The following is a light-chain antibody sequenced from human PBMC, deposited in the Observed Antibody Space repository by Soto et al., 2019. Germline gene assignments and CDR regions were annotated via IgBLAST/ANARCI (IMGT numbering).Light chain of an antibody. CDR3: QQRSSWPIT. V-gene: IGKV3-11*01. CDR2: GAS. Sequence: EIVLTQSPVSLSLSPGERVTLSCRASQSVDSYLVWYQQKPGQAPRLLIFGASNRATGIPTRFSGSGSGTDFTLTINSLEPEDFAVYYCQQRSSWPITFGQGTRREIK. CDR1: QSVDSY. J-gene: IGKJ5*01.